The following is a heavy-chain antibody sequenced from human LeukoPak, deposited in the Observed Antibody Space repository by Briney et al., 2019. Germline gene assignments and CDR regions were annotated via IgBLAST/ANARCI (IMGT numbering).Heavy chain of an antibody. CDR3: ARDFPYYYDTSGYYSDY. V-gene: IGHV3-74*01. J-gene: IGHJ4*02. CDR2: INSDGSST. Sequence: GGSLRLSCAASGFTFSSYWMHWVRQAPGKGLVWVSRINSDGSSTSYADSVKGRFTISRDNAKNSLYLQMNSLRAEDTAVYYCARDFPYYYDTSGYYSDYWGQGTLVTVSS. CDR1: GFTFSSYW. D-gene: IGHD3-22*01.